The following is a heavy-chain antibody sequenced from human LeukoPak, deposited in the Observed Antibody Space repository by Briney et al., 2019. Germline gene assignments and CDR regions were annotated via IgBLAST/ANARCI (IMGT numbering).Heavy chain of an antibody. V-gene: IGHV3-23*01. CDR2: VDGGGGGT. J-gene: IGHJ4*02. D-gene: IGHD6-13*01. CDR3: AKQSAGSAAWYSLHYDF. CDR1: GFTLSSYA. Sequence: GGSLRLSCAASGFTLSSYAMIWVRQAPGRGLEWVSSVDGGGGGTYYADSVKGRFTISRDNSKDTLYLQMNGLRAEDTAVYFCAKQSAGSAAWYSLHYDFWGQGTLVTVSS.